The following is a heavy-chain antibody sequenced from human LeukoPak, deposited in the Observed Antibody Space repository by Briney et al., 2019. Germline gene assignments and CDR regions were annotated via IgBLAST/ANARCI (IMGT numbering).Heavy chain of an antibody. CDR2: IYHSGST. Sequence: PSETLSLTCAVSGYSISSGYYWGWIRQPPGKGLEWIGSIYHSGSTYYNPSLKSRVTISVDTSKNQFSLKLSSVTAADTAVYYCARLGYYDILTGYDWFDPWGQGTLVTVSS. J-gene: IGHJ5*02. D-gene: IGHD3-9*01. V-gene: IGHV4-38-2*01. CDR1: GYSISSGYY. CDR3: ARLGYYDILTGYDWFDP.